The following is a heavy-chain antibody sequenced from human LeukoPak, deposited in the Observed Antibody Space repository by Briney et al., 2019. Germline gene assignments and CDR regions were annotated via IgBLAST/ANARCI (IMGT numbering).Heavy chain of an antibody. CDR2: IHYTGII. D-gene: IGHD5-12*01. CDR1: GGSISSSSNY. CDR3: ARHGAIVAAGTTPDY. Sequence: PSETLSLTCTVSGGSISSSSNYWGWIRQPPGKGLEWIGNIHYTGIIYYNSSLKSRVTISVDTSKNQFSLTLISMTAADTAVYYCARHGAIVAAGTTPDYWGQGTLVTVSS. J-gene: IGHJ4*02. V-gene: IGHV4-39*01.